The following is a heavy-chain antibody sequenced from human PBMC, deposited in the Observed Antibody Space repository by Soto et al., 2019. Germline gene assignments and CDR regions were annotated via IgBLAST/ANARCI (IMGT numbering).Heavy chain of an antibody. D-gene: IGHD3-10*01. J-gene: IGHJ4*02. V-gene: IGHV1-58*01. CDR3: AALSVVRGVPDY. CDR1: GFTFTSSA. CDR2: IVVGSGNT. Sequence: SVKVSCKASGFTFTSSAVQWVRQARGQRLEWIGWIVVGSGNTNYAQKFQERVTITRDMSTSTAYMELSSLRSEDTAVYYCAALSVVRGVPDYWGQGTLVTVSS.